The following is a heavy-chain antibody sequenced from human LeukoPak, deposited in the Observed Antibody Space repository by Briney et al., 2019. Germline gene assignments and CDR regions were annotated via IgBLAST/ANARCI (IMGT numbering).Heavy chain of an antibody. J-gene: IGHJ5*02. D-gene: IGHD6-19*01. CDR1: GYTFTGYY. CDR2: INPNSGGT. V-gene: IGHV1-2*02. Sequence: GASVKVSCKASGYTFTGYYMHWVRQAPGQGLEWMGWINPNSGGTNYAQKFQGRVTMTRDTSISTAYMELSRLRSDDTAVYYCARGRAVAGLTDWFDPWGQGTLVTVSS. CDR3: ARGRAVAGLTDWFDP.